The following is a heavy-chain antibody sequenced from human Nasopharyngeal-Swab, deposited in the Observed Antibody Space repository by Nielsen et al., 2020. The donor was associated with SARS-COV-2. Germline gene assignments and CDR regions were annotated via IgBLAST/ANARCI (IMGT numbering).Heavy chain of an antibody. CDR1: GFTFSSHW. J-gene: IGHJ4*02. V-gene: IGHV3-7*05. D-gene: IGHD3-10*01. CDR3: ARGSGDY. CDR2: IKEDGSEK. Sequence: GESLKISCAASGFTFSSHWMTWVRQAPGKGLEWVANIKEDGSEKNYVDSVKGRFTISRDNGKSSLHLQMYNLRAEDTAVYYCARGSGDYWGQGTLVTVSS.